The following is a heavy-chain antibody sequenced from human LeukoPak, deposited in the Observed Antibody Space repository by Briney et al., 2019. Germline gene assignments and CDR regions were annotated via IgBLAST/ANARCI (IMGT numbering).Heavy chain of an antibody. V-gene: IGHV3-15*01. J-gene: IGHJ4*02. D-gene: IGHD4-11*01. CDR1: GFTFRNYV. Sequence: GGSLRLSCAASGFTFRNYVIHWVRQAPGKGLEWVGRIKRKSDGGATDYAAPVKGRFTISRDDSKNTLYLQMNSLKTEDTALYYCTKEDYGNYVSPHWGQGTLVTVSS. CDR3: TKEDYGNYVSPH. CDR2: IKRKSDGGAT.